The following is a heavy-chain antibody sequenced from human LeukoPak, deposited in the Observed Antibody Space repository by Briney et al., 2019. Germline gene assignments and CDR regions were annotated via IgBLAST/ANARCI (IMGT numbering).Heavy chain of an antibody. CDR1: GGSISSYY. Sequence: PSETLFLTCTVSGGSISSYYWSWIRQPPGKGLEWIGYIYYSGSTNYNPSLKSRVTISVDTSKNQFSLKLSSVTAADTAVYYCARDSPVATNAFDIWGQGTMVTVSS. V-gene: IGHV4-59*01. J-gene: IGHJ3*02. D-gene: IGHD5-12*01. CDR2: IYYSGST. CDR3: ARDSPVATNAFDI.